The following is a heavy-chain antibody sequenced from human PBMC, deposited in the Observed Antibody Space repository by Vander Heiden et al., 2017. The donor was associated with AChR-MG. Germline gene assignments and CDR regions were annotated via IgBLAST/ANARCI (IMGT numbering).Heavy chain of an antibody. CDR2: IRSSSSTI. CDR1: GFTFRSHS. Sequence: EVQLVDSGGALVQPGGSLRLSCAASGFTFRSHSMNWVRQAPGKGLEWVSYIRSSSSTIYYADSVKGRFTISRDNAKNSLYLQMNSLRAEDTAVYYCAREATYYYDSSGYYDYWGHGTLVTVSS. CDR3: AREATYYYDSSGYYDY. D-gene: IGHD3-22*01. V-gene: IGHV3-48*01. J-gene: IGHJ4*01.